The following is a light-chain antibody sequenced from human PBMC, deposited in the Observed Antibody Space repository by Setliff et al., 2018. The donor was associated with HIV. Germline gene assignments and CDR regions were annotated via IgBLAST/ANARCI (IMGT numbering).Light chain of an antibody. CDR3: CSYAGSSTPYV. Sequence: SALTQPASVSGSPGQSITISCTGTSDDVGSYDFVSWYQQHPGKAPKLLIYEVSKRPSGVSTRFSGSKSGNTASLTISGLQAEDEADYYCCSYAGSSTPYVFGSGTKVTVL. CDR2: EVS. CDR1: SDDVGSYDF. J-gene: IGLJ1*01. V-gene: IGLV2-23*02.